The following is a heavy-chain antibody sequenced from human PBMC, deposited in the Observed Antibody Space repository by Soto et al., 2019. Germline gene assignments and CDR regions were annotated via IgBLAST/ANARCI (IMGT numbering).Heavy chain of an antibody. CDR3: ARGPRVSSTGTGAH. CDR2: ISDDGSTA. D-gene: IGHD1-1*01. V-gene: IGHV3-74*01. J-gene: IGHJ4*02. CDR1: GFAFSAYW. Sequence: LRLSCSVSGFAFSAYWMHWVRQVPGKGLTWVSRISDDGSTATYADSVKGRFVISRDNAKNSLYLEMNTLRADDSGLYYCARGPRVSSTGTGAHWGRGTLVTVSS.